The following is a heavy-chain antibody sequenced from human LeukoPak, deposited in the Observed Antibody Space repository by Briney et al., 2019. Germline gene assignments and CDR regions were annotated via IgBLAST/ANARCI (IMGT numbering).Heavy chain of an antibody. V-gene: IGHV4-30-4*01. CDR1: GGSISSGDYY. J-gene: IGHJ6*02. D-gene: IGHD3-22*01. CDR2: IYYSGST. CDR3: ARDLYDSSGYYHYYYGMDV. Sequence: PSQTLPLTCTVSGGSISSGDYYWSWIRQPPGKCLEWIGYIYYSGSTYYNPSLKSRVTISVDTSKNQFSLKLSSVTAADTAVYYCARDLYDSSGYYHYYYGMDVWGQGTTVTVSS.